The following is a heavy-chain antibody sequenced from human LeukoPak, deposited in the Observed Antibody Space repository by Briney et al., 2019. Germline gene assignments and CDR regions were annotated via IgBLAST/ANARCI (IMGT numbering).Heavy chain of an antibody. CDR2: ISSDSSSR. Sequence: GGSLRLSCAASGFTFSDYYMSWIRQAPGKGLERVSYISSDSSSRHYIDSVKGRFTIFRDNARNSLYLQMNSLRAEDTAVYYCTRDPPNAWGQGTLVTVSP. D-gene: IGHD2-8*01. J-gene: IGHJ5*02. CDR3: TRDPPNA. V-gene: IGHV3-11*06. CDR1: GFTFSDYY.